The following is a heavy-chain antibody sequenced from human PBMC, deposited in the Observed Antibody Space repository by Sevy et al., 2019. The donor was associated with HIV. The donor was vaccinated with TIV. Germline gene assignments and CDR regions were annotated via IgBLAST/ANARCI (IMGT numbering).Heavy chain of an antibody. CDR1: GFTFSSYA. D-gene: IGHD5-18*01. CDR2: ISYDGSNK. J-gene: IGHJ4*02. V-gene: IGHV3-30-3*01. Sequence: GGSLRLSCAASGFTFSSYAMHWVRQAPGKGLEWVAVISYDGSNKYYADSVKGRFTISRDNSKNTLYLQMNSLRAEDTAVYYWARSVGYSYGRVCQWPSDYWGQGTLVTVSS. CDR3: ARSVGYSYGRVCQWPSDY.